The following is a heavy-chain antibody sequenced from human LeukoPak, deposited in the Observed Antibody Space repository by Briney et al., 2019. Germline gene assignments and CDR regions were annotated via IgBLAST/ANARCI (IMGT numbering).Heavy chain of an antibody. CDR3: GRGLYGSGSSLDC. D-gene: IGHD3-10*01. CDR1: GWTFSGYY. CDR2: INHSGST. V-gene: IGHV4-34*01. Sequence: SETLSLTCAAYGWTFSGYYWSWIRQPPGKGLEWIAEINHSGSTNYNPSSKSRVTISVDKSKNQFSLELSSVTAADTAVYYCGRGLYGSGSSLDCWGQGTLVSVCS. J-gene: IGHJ4*02.